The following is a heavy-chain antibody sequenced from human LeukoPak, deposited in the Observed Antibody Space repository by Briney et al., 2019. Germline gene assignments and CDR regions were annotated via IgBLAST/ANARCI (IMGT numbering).Heavy chain of an antibody. J-gene: IGHJ4*02. V-gene: IGHV4-4*02. CDR3: ARGPSLGAHLDY. Sequence: SETLSLTCAVSGGSISSNNWWTWVRQAPGKGLEWIGEIYHYVTTNYNPSLKGRVTISVDKSKNQFSLKFNSVTAADTAVYYCARGPSLGAHLDYWGQGTLVTVSS. D-gene: IGHD1-26*01. CDR2: IYHYVTT. CDR1: GGSISSNNW.